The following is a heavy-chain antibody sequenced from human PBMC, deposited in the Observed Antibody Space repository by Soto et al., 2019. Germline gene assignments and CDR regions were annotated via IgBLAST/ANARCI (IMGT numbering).Heavy chain of an antibody. CDR1: GFTFSRYA. V-gene: IGHV3-23*01. Sequence: HPGGSLRLSCAASGFTFSRYAMSWVPQAQGKGLEWVSAISGSGGSTYYADSVKGRFTISRDNSKNTLYLQMNSLRAEDTAVYYCAKGYSSSWASGGPHDYWGQGTLVTVSS. J-gene: IGHJ4*02. CDR2: ISGSGGST. D-gene: IGHD6-13*01. CDR3: AKGYSSSWASGGPHDY.